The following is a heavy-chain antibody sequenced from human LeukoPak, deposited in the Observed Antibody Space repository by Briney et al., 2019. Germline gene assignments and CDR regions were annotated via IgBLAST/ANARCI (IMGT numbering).Heavy chain of an antibody. D-gene: IGHD3-10*01. V-gene: IGHV4-31*03. Sequence: SETLSLTCTVSGGSISSDGFYWIWIRPHPGKGLVWIVYIYYSGSTYYNTSLKSRVTIAVDTSKNQFSLKLSSVTAADTAVYYWARDPIMVRGSEGEDAFDIWGQGTMVTVSS. CDR1: GGSISSDGFY. J-gene: IGHJ3*02. CDR2: IYYSGST. CDR3: ARDPIMVRGSEGEDAFDI.